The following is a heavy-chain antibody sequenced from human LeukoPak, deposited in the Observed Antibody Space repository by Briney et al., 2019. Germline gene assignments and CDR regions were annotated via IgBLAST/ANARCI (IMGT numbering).Heavy chain of an antibody. Sequence: GRFTISRDNAKNSLYLQMNSLRAEDTAVYYCARGDFYDSGGYYYESRSFDYWGQGTLVTVSS. CDR3: ARGDFYDSGGYYYESRSFDY. J-gene: IGHJ4*02. D-gene: IGHD3-22*01. V-gene: IGHV3-11*06.